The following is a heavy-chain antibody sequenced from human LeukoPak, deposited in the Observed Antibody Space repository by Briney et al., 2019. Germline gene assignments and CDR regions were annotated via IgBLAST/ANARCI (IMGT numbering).Heavy chain of an antibody. Sequence: ASVKVSCKTSGHTFSSFGITWVRQAPGQGLEWMGWISAYNGNTNYVEKLRGRVTMTTDRSTATAYMELRSLTSDDTAMYYCARDPFYDTVGGSYRPLDYWGQGTPITVSS. V-gene: IGHV1-18*01. CDR2: ISAYNGNT. J-gene: IGHJ4*02. CDR3: ARDPFYDTVGGSYRPLDY. CDR1: GHTFSSFG. D-gene: IGHD3-16*02.